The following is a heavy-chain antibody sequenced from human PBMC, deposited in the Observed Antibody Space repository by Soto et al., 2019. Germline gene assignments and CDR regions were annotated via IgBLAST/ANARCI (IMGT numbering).Heavy chain of an antibody. CDR3: ARGLGSSGRYFFDY. CDR1: GFTFSSYG. V-gene: IGHV3-64*01. Sequence: PGGSLRLSCAASGFTFSSYGMHWVRQAPGKGLEYVSAISSNGDSTYYANSVKGRFTFSRDNSKNTLYLQMGSLRAEDMAVYYCARGLGSSGRYFFDYWGQGTLVTVSS. CDR2: ISSNGDST. D-gene: IGHD6-19*01. J-gene: IGHJ4*02.